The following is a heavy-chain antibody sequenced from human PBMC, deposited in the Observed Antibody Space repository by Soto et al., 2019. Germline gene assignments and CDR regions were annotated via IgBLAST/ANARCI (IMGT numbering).Heavy chain of an antibody. CDR1: GFTFSSFS. J-gene: IGHJ4*02. V-gene: IGHV3-21*05. D-gene: IGHD6-13*01. CDR3: ARDAGFGIAAAGTAGGDY. Sequence: PGGSLRLSCAASGFTFSSFSMNWVRQAPGKGLEWLSYISSSSIYIYYADSVKGRFTISRDNAKNSLYLQMNSLRAEDTAVYYCARDAGFGIAAAGTAGGDYWGQGTLVTVSS. CDR2: ISSSSIYI.